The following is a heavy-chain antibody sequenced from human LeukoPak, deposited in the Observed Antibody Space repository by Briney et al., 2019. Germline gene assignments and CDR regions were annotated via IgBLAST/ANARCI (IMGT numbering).Heavy chain of an antibody. CDR1: GFTFETFG. Sequence: GGSLKLSCAASGFTFETFGMHWVRQAPGKGLEWVTFIRYNGNDNYNADSVKGRFTVSRDNSKNMLYLQMNSLRVEDTAVYYCARSITMVRGPLDYWGQGTLVTVSS. D-gene: IGHD3-10*01. J-gene: IGHJ4*02. CDR3: ARSITMVRGPLDY. V-gene: IGHV3-30*02. CDR2: IRYNGNDN.